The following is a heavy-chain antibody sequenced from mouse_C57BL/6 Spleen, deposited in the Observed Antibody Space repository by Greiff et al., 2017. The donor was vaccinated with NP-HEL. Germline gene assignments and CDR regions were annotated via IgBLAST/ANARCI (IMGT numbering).Heavy chain of an antibody. CDR1: GFTFSDYY. V-gene: IGHV5-12*01. CDR2: ISNGGGST. J-gene: IGHJ4*01. CDR3: ARDYYGSSLYAMDY. Sequence: EVMLVESGGGLVQPGGSLKLSCAASGFTFSDYYMYWVRQTPEKRLEWVAYISNGGGSTYYPDTVKGRFTISRDNAKNTLYLQMSRLKSEDTAMYYCARDYYGSSLYAMDYWGQGTSVTVSS. D-gene: IGHD1-1*01.